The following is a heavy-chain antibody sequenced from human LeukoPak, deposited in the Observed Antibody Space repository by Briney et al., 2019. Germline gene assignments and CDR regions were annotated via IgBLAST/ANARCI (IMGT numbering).Heavy chain of an antibody. CDR1: GYTFTSYD. J-gene: IGHJ4*02. CDR3: ASLLPGGSGTNTYVDR. CDR2: MNPNSGNT. D-gene: IGHD2-15*01. V-gene: IGHV1-8*01. Sequence: ASVKVPCKASGYTFTSYDINWVRQATGQGLEWMGWMNPNSGNTGYAQKFQGRVTMTRNTSISTAYMELSSLRSEDTAVYYCASLLPGGSGTNTYVDRWGQGTLVTVSS.